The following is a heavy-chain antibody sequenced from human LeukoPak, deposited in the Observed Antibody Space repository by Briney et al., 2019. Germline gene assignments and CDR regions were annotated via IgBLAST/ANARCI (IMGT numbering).Heavy chain of an antibody. Sequence: GGPLRLSCEASGFPFGSYVMHWVAGAPGRGLEYVSPFSSNGSSTYYANSVKGRFTISRDNSKNTLYLQMGSLRAEDMAVYYCARPKYCSSTSCFDFDYWGQGTLVTVSS. CDR3: ARPKYCSSTSCFDFDY. CDR1: GFPFGSYV. J-gene: IGHJ4*02. CDR2: FSSNGSST. V-gene: IGHV3-64*01. D-gene: IGHD2-2*01.